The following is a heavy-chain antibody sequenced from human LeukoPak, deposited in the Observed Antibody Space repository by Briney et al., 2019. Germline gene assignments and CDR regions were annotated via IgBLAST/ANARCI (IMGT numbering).Heavy chain of an antibody. CDR3: STLRAYRSSWYFDY. Sequence: PGGSLRLSCAASGLTLRNYGMQWVRQAPGKGLEWVATIWYDGSNKYYADSVKGRVTISRDNSKNTLFLQMNSLRAEDTAVYYCSTLRAYRSSWYFDYWGQGTLVTVSS. D-gene: IGHD6-13*01. J-gene: IGHJ4*02. V-gene: IGHV3-33*01. CDR1: GLTLRNYG. CDR2: IWYDGSNK.